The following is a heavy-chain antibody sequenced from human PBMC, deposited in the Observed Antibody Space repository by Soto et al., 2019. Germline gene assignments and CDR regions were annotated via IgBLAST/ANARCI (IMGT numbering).Heavy chain of an antibody. CDR3: ARDDGSGSYYY. J-gene: IGHJ4*02. Sequence: GGSLRLSCAASGFTFSSYWMSWVRQAPGKGLEWVANIKQDGSEKYYVDSVKGRFTISRDNAKNSLHLKMNSLRADDTAVYYCARDDGSGSYYYWGQGTLVTVSS. CDR2: IKQDGSEK. CDR1: GFTFSSYW. D-gene: IGHD3-10*01. V-gene: IGHV3-7*01.